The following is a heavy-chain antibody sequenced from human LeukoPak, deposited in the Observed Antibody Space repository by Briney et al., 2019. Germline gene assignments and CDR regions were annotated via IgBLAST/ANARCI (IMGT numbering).Heavy chain of an antibody. Sequence: PSETLSLTCTVSGGSISSSSYYWGWIRQPPGKGLEWIGSIYYSGSTYYNPSLKSRATVSVDTSKNQFSLKLSSVTAADTAVYYCARHAVDTARSYHAFDIWGQGTMVTVSS. J-gene: IGHJ3*02. CDR2: IYYSGST. CDR3: ARHAVDTARSYHAFDI. D-gene: IGHD5-18*01. CDR1: GGSISSSSYY. V-gene: IGHV4-39*01.